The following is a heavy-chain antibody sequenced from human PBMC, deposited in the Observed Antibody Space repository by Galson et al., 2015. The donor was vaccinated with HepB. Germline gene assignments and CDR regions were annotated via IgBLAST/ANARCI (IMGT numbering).Heavy chain of an antibody. CDR1: GYTLTELS. CDR2: INPSGGST. J-gene: IGHJ4*02. CDR3: ARDYKPYSSGWYFDY. D-gene: IGHD6-19*01. V-gene: IGHV1-46*01. Sequence: SVKVSCKVSGYTLTELSMHWVRQAPGQGLEWMGIINPSGGSTSYAQKFRGRVTMTRDTSTSTVYMELSSLRSEDTAVYYCARDYKPYSSGWYFDYWGQGTLVTVSS.